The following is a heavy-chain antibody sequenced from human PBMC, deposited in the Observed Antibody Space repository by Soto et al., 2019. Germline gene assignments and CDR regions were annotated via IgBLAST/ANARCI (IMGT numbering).Heavy chain of an antibody. CDR2: YDPEDGER. CDR3: ATPNLNYAMDV. CDR1: GYTLSVLS. Sequence: ASVKVSCKVSGYTLSVLSMHWVRQAPGKGLEWMGGYDPEDGERMYAQKFQGRVTMIEDTSTDTAYMEMNSLRSEDTAVYFCATPNLNYAMDVWG. V-gene: IGHV1-24*01. D-gene: IGHD1-1*01. J-gene: IGHJ6*02.